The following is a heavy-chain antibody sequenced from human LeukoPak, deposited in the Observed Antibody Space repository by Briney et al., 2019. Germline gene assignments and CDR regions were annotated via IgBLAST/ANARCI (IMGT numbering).Heavy chain of an antibody. J-gene: IGHJ6*04. D-gene: IGHD3-10*02. CDR1: GLTFSSYE. CDR2: ISSSGSTI. Sequence: GGSLRRSCAASGLTFSSYERNWVRQAPGKGLEWVSYISSSGSTIYYADSVKGRFTISRDNAKNSLYLQMNSLRAEDTAVYYCAELGITMIGGVWGKGTTVTISS. V-gene: IGHV3-48*03. CDR3: AELGITMIGGV.